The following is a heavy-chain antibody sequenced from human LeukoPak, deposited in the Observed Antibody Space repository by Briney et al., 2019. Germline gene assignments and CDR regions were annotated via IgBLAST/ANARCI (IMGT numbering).Heavy chain of an antibody. CDR2: IYYSGST. CDR3: ARGYTAADY. CDR1: GGSVSSGSYY. D-gene: IGHD5-18*01. J-gene: IGHJ4*02. V-gene: IGHV4-61*01. Sequence: SETLSLTCTVSGGSVSSGSYYWSWIRQPPGKGLEWIGYIYYSGSTNYDPSLRSRVTISVDTSKNQFSLKLSSVTAADTAVYYCARGYTAADYWGQGTLVTVSS.